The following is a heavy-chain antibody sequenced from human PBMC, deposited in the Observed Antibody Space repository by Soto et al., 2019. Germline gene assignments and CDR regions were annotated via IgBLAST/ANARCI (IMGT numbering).Heavy chain of an antibody. J-gene: IGHJ6*02. CDR3: ARARMITFGGVHRDYYYYGMDV. Sequence: KPSETLSLTCTVSGGSVSSGSYYWSWIRQPPGKGLEWIGYIYYSGSTNYNPSLKSRVTISVDTSKNQFSLKLSSVTAADTAVYYCARARMITFGGVHRDYYYYGMDVWGQGTTVTVSS. D-gene: IGHD3-16*01. V-gene: IGHV4-61*01. CDR2: IYYSGST. CDR1: GGSVSSGSYY.